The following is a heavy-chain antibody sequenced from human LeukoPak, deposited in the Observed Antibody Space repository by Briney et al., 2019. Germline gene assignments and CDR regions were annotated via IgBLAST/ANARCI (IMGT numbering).Heavy chain of an antibody. CDR1: GFTFSSYG. J-gene: IGHJ4*02. D-gene: IGHD6-19*01. V-gene: IGHV3-30*03. CDR2: ISYDGSNK. Sequence: GRSLRLSCAASGFTFSSYGMHWVRQAPGKGLEWVAVISYDGSNKYYADSVKGRFTISRDNSKNTLYLQMNSLRAEDTAVYYCASVHGADSSGWLYFDYWGRGTLVTVSS. CDR3: ASVHGADSSGWLYFDY.